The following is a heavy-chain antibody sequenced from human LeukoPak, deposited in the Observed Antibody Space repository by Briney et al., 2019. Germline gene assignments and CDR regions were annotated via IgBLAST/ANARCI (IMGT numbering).Heavy chain of an antibody. D-gene: IGHD4-17*01. CDR3: ARDRGYGDYAYFDY. V-gene: IGHV4-59*12. CDR2: IDYSGST. J-gene: IGHJ4*02. Sequence: SETLSLTCTVYGGSFSGYYWSWIRQPPGKGLEWIGYIDYSGSTNYNPSLKSRVTISVDTSKNQFSLKLSSVTAADTAVYYCARDRGYGDYAYFDYWGQGTLVTVSS. CDR1: GGSFSGYY.